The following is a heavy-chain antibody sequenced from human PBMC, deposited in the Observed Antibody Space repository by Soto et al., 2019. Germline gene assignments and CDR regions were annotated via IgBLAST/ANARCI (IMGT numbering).Heavy chain of an antibody. J-gene: IGHJ6*02. Sequence: SLTCNVSGGSVSSGSFHWSWIRQPPGKGLEWIGFFHNSGYTDYNPSLKGRVTISGDTSNNQFSLKLTAVTTADTAVYYCAREGGGIPYYGMEVWGRGTTVTVSS. CDR2: FHNSGYT. D-gene: IGHD3-16*02. CDR3: AREGGGIPYYGMEV. V-gene: IGHV4-61*01. CDR1: GGSVSSGSFH.